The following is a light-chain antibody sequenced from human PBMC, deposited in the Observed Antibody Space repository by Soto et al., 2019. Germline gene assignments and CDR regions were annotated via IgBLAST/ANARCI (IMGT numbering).Light chain of an antibody. CDR2: GAS. CDR3: QHYNTWPWT. J-gene: IGKJ1*01. Sequence: EVVMTQSPATLSVSPGERSTLSWRASHSVSSSLAWYQQKPGQAPRLLISGASTRAAGIPARFSGSGSGTEFTLTISSLQSEDFAVYYCQHYNTWPWTFGQGTKVDIK. V-gene: IGKV3-15*01. CDR1: HSVSSS.